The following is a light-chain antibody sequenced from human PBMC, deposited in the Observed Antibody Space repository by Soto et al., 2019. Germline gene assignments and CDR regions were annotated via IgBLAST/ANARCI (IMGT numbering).Light chain of an antibody. CDR3: SLNTGTTRL. J-gene: IGLJ3*02. V-gene: IGLV2-18*01. Sequence: HSALTQPPSVSGSPGQSVTISCTGTISDVGSYYRVSWYQQTPGTAPKLLISEVSNRPSGVPDRFSGSKSGNTASLTISGLQTEDEADYYCSLNTGTTRLFGGGTKLTVL. CDR2: EVS. CDR1: ISDVGSYYR.